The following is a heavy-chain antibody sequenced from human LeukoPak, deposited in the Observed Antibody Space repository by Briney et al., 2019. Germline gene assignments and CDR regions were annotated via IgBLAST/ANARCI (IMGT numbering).Heavy chain of an antibody. J-gene: IGHJ4*02. CDR1: GGSISSYY. CDR3: ASSGGSYYDSSGYFE. D-gene: IGHD3-22*01. CDR2: IYYSGST. V-gene: IGHV4-59*01. Sequence: PSETLSLTWTVSGGSISSYYWSWIRPPPGKGLGWIGYIYYSGSTNYNPSLKSRVTISVDTSKNQFSLKLSSVTAADTAVYYCASSGGSYYDSSGYFEWGQGTLVTVSS.